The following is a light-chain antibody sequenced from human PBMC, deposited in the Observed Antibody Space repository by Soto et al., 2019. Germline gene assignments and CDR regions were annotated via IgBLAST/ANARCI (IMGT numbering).Light chain of an antibody. Sequence: DNQMTQSPSTLSASVGDRVTISCRAAQSISTYLNWYQQKPGTAPRLLIYSASSVKTGVPPRFSGSGSGRDFTLTISSLRPEDIATYFCQQSYTSPPWTFGQGTKVDIK. J-gene: IGKJ1*01. CDR3: QQSYTSPPWT. CDR1: QSISTY. V-gene: IGKV1-39*01. CDR2: SAS.